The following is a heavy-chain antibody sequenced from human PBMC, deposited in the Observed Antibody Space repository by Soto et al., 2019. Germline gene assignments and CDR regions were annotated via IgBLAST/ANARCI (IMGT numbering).Heavy chain of an antibody. V-gene: IGHV1-69*01. D-gene: IGHD2-15*01. J-gene: IGHJ5*02. CDR1: GGTFSSYA. CDR3: ARLSEGYCNGGSCDNWFDP. Sequence: QVQLVQSGAEVQKPGSSVKVSCKASGGTFSSYAISWVRQAPGQGLEWMGGIIPIFGTANYAQKFQGRVTITADESTSTAYMELSSMRSDDTAVYYCARLSEGYCNGGSCDNWFDPWGHGTLVTVSS. CDR2: IIPIFGTA.